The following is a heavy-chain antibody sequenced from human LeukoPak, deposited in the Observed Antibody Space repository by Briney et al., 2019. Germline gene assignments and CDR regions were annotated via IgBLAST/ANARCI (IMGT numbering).Heavy chain of an antibody. CDR1: GFTFSSYW. Sequence: GGSLRLSCAASGFTFSSYWMSWVRQAPGKGLEWVSAISGSGGSTYYADSVKGRFTISRDNSKNTLYLQMNSLRAEDTAVYYCAKSREGSGSYYYYYFDYWGQGTLVTVSS. V-gene: IGHV3-23*01. J-gene: IGHJ4*02. CDR2: ISGSGGST. D-gene: IGHD3-10*01. CDR3: AKSREGSGSYYYYYFDY.